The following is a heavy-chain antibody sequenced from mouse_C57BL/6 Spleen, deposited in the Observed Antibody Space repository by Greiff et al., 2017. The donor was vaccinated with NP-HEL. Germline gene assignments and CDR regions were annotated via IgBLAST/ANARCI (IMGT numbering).Heavy chain of an antibody. D-gene: IGHD3-1*01. Sequence: QVQLQQSGAELVRPGTSVKLSCKASGYTFTNYWIRWVKQRPEHGLEWIGDLYPGDGYTKYNQKFKGKATLTADHSSSTAYLQFSSLTSEDSAIYYCARAIRGFDYWGKGTTLTVSS. CDR3: ARAIRGFDY. CDR1: GYTFTNYW. V-gene: IGHV1-63*01. J-gene: IGHJ2*01. CDR2: LYPGDGYT.